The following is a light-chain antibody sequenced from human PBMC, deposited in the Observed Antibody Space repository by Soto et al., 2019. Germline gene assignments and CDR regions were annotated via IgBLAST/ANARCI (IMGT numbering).Light chain of an antibody. Sequence: DIVMTQSPDSLAVSLGERATINCKSSQSVLYSSNNKNYLAWYQQKPGQPPKLLIYWASTRESGVPDQFSGSGSGTDFTLTISSLQAEDVAVYYCQQYYSTLWTFGQGTKVEIK. CDR1: QSVLYSSNNKNY. CDR3: QQYYSTLWT. J-gene: IGKJ1*01. V-gene: IGKV4-1*01. CDR2: WAS.